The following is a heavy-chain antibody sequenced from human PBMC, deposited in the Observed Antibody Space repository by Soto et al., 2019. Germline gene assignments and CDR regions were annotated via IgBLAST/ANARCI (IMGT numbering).Heavy chain of an antibody. D-gene: IGHD6-13*01. CDR3: ARRQLASYYYYGMDV. CDR2: ISAYNGNK. V-gene: IGHV1-18*04. J-gene: IGHJ6*02. Sequence: GAPGKVSFRGSGYTFTTYGISWGRQAPGQGLEWMGWISAYNGNKNYEQKLQGRVTMTTETSTSTAYMELRSLRSDDTAEYYCARRQLASYYYYGMDVWGQGTTVTVSS. CDR1: GYTFTTYG.